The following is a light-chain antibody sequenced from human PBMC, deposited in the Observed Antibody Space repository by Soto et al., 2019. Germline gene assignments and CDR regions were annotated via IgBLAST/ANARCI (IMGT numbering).Light chain of an antibody. CDR2: EGT. J-gene: IGLJ2*01. V-gene: IGLV2-23*03. CDR3: CSYAGSGTFHVV. Sequence: QSVLTQPASVSGSPGQSITISCTGTSSDVGSYNLVSWYQQHPGKAPKLMIYEGTKRPSGVSNRFSGSKSGNTASLTISGLQVEDEADYYCCSYAGSGTFHVVFGGGTKLTVL. CDR1: SSDVGSYNL.